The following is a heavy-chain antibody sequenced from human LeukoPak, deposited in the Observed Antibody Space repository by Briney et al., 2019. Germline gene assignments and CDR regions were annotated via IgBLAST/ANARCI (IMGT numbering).Heavy chain of an antibody. J-gene: IGHJ4*02. Sequence: PGGSLLLSCAASGFTFIDYSMNWVRQAPGKGLEWVSSISSSSSYIYYADSVKGRFTISRDNAKNSLYLQMSSLRAEDTAVYYCAKVDSYYDILTPFDYWGQGTLVTVSS. V-gene: IGHV3-21*01. D-gene: IGHD3-9*01. CDR1: GFTFIDYS. CDR3: AKVDSYYDILTPFDY. CDR2: ISSSSSYI.